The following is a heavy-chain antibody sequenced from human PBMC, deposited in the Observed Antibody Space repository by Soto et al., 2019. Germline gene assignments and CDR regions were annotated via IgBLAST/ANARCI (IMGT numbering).Heavy chain of an antibody. CDR3: AKDVTLGFNWFDP. Sequence: PGGGPRIPFAASGFTLCSHAMSWGRPAPGKGLEWVSAISGSGGSTYYADSVKGRFTISRDNSKNTLYLQMNSLRAEDTAVYYCAKDVTLGFNWFDPWGQGTLVTVSS. CDR2: ISGSGGST. V-gene: IGHV3-23*01. CDR1: GFTLCSHA. J-gene: IGHJ5*02. D-gene: IGHD2-21*02.